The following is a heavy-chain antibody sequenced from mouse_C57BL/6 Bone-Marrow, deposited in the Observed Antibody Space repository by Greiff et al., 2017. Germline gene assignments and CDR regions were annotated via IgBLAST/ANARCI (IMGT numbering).Heavy chain of an antibody. J-gene: IGHJ2*01. Sequence: QVQLQQPGAELVQPGASVKVSCKASGYTFTSYWMHWVKQRPGQGLEWIGRIHPSDSDTTSNHTFNGKATLTVDKSSSTAYMQLSSLTSEDSAVYYCAIEAAVVAPFDYWGQGTTLTVSA. CDR1: GYTFTSYW. CDR3: AIEAAVVAPFDY. V-gene: IGHV1-74*01. D-gene: IGHD1-1*01. CDR2: IHPSDSDT.